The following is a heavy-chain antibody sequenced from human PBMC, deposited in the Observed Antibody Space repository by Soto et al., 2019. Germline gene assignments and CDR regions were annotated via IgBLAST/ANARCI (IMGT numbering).Heavy chain of an antibody. J-gene: IGHJ4*02. CDR1: GFTFREAW. V-gene: IGHV3-15*07. Sequence: EVQLVESGGGLVKPGGSLRVSCAASGFTFREAWMNWVRQAPGKGLEWVGRIKSRTDGGTIEYATPVKGRFIISRDDSKITLYLQMDSLKTEDTAVYYCGGSAYWGQGTLGTVSS. D-gene: IGHD3-16*01. CDR2: IKSRTDGGTI. CDR3: GGSAY.